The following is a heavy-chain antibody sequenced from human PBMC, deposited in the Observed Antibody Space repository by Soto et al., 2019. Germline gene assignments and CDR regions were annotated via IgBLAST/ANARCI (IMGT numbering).Heavy chain of an antibody. CDR1: GGSFSGYY. D-gene: IGHD3-10*01. Sequence: XATLSLPFAVYGGSFSGYYWSWIGQPPGKGLEWIGEINHSGSTNYNPSLKSRVTISVDTSKNQFSLKLSSVTAADTAVYYCATRKRKWLRELKYYYYGMDVWGQGTTVTVSS. V-gene: IGHV4-34*01. CDR3: ATRKRKWLRELKYYYYGMDV. CDR2: INHSGST. J-gene: IGHJ6*02.